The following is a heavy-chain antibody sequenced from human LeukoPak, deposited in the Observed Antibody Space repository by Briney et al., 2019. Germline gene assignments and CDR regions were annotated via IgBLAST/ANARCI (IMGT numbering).Heavy chain of an antibody. Sequence: SETLSLTCTVSGGSISSGDYFWSWIRHPPGKGLEWIGYIYYSGSTFYNPSLKSRVIISIGTSKNQFSLKLNSVTAADTAVYYCARESRPTFYYDSSGYYPDYWGQGTLVTVSS. J-gene: IGHJ4*02. CDR2: IYYSGST. CDR3: ARESRPTFYYDSSGYYPDY. D-gene: IGHD3-22*01. V-gene: IGHV4-30-4*01. CDR1: GGSISSGDYF.